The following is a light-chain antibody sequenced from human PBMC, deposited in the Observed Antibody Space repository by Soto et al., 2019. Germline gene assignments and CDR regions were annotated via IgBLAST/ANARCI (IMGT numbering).Light chain of an antibody. CDR3: QQRSNWPTWT. J-gene: IGKJ1*01. Sequence: ERVMTQSPTTLSVSPGERATLSCRASQSVSSNLAWYQQKPGQAPRLLIYGASTRATGIPARFSGSGSGTDFTLTISSLEPEDFAVYYCQQRSNWPTWTFGQGTKVDIK. CDR2: GAS. V-gene: IGKV3-11*01. CDR1: QSVSSN.